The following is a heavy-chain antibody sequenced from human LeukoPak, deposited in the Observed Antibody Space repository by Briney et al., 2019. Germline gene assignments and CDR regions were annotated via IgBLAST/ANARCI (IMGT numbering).Heavy chain of an antibody. V-gene: IGHV3-21*01. CDR3: ASVGGRTPDAFDI. D-gene: IGHD2-15*01. Sequence: GGSLRLSCAASGFTFSSYSMNWVRQAPGKGLEWVSSISSSSSYIYYADSVKGRSTISRDNAKNSLYLQMNSLRAEDTAVYYCASVGGRTPDAFDIWGQGTMATVSS. CDR1: GFTFSSYS. CDR2: ISSSSSYI. J-gene: IGHJ3*02.